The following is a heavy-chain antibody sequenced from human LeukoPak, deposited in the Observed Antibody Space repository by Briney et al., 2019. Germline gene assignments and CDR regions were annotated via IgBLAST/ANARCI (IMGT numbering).Heavy chain of an antibody. CDR2: ISYDGSNK. J-gene: IGHJ4*02. Sequence: GGSLRLSCAASGFTFSGYAMHWVRQAPGKGLEWVAVISYDGSNKYYADSVKGRFTISRDNSKNTLYLQMNSLRVDDTAVFYCVKTLGPSATAAGDYWGQGILVTVSS. CDR3: VKTLGPSATAAGDY. CDR1: GFTFSGYA. V-gene: IGHV3-30-3*02. D-gene: IGHD1-26*01.